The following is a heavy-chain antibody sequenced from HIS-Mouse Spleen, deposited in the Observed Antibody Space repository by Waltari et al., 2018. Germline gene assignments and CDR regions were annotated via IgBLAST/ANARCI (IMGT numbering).Heavy chain of an antibody. CDR1: GGSISSSSYY. D-gene: IGHD3-3*01. J-gene: IGHJ3*02. V-gene: IGHV4-39*07. CDR2: FYYSGST. CDR3: ARAPTGFLEWFDAFDI. Sequence: QLQLQESGPGLVKPSETLSLTCTVSGGSISSSSYYWGWIRQPPGKGLEWIGSFYYSGSTNSNPSLKSRVTISVDTSKNQFSLKLSSVTAADTAVYYCARAPTGFLEWFDAFDIWGQGTMVTVSS.